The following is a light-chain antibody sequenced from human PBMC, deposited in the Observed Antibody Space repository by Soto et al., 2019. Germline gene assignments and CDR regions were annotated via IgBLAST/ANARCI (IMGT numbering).Light chain of an antibody. J-gene: IGLJ2*01. CDR3: ETWDSNIRV. V-gene: IGLV4-60*03. CDR1: SGHRSYI. Sequence: QLVLTQSSSASASLGSSVKLTCTLSSGHRSYIIAWHQQQPGKAPRYLMKLEGSGSYNKGSGVPDRFSGSSSGADRYLTMCNLQSEDEADYYCETWDSNIRVFGGGTQLDRP. CDR2: LEGSGSY.